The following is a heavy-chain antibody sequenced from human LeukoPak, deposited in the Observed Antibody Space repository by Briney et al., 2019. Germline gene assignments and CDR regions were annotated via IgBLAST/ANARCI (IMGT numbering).Heavy chain of an antibody. CDR2: INHSGST. Sequence: MASETLSLTCAVYGGSFSGYYWSWIRQPPGKGLEWIGEINHSGSTSYNPSLKSRVTISVDTSKNQFSLKLSSVTAADTAVYYCASTAMDSGSYFQRDSYYFDYWGQGTLVTVSS. D-gene: IGHD3-10*01. J-gene: IGHJ4*02. CDR3: ASTAMDSGSYFQRDSYYFDY. CDR1: GGSFSGYY. V-gene: IGHV4-34*01.